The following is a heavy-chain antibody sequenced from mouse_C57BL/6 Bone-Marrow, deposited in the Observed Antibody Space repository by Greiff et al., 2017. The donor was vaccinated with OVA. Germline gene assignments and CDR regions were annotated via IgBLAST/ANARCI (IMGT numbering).Heavy chain of an antibody. Sequence: QVQLKQSGAELAKPGASVKLSCKASGYTFTSYWMHWVKQRPGQGLEWIGYINPSSGYTKYNQKFKDKATLTADKSSSTAYMQLSSLTYEDSAVYYCAIFYSNYSYFDVWGTGTTVTVSS. CDR3: AIFYSNYSYFDV. CDR1: GYTFTSYW. CDR2: INPSSGYT. V-gene: IGHV1-7*01. D-gene: IGHD2-5*01. J-gene: IGHJ1*03.